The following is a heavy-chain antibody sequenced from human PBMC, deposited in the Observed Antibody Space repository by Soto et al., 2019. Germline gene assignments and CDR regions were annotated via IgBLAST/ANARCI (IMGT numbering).Heavy chain of an antibody. CDR3: AKEAVASEQVPIPGDS. Sequence: GGSLRLSCTASGLTFRNYAMTWVRQAPGRGLEWVSGISGSGSMKYYADSVKGRFTISRDNSKNMLFLQMDSLRDEDTAMYHCAKEAVASEQVPIPGDSSGQGTLVTVSS. V-gene: IGHV3-23*01. D-gene: IGHD2-15*01. CDR1: GLTFRNYA. CDR2: ISGSGSMK. J-gene: IGHJ4*02.